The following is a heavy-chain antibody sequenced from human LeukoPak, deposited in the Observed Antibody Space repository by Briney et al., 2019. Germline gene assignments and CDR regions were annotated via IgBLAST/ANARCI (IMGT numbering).Heavy chain of an antibody. CDR3: AGTIMGATRPSPDY. CDR2: IRYDGSNK. J-gene: IGHJ4*02. V-gene: IGHV3-30*02. D-gene: IGHD1-26*01. Sequence: GGSLRLSCAASGFTFSSYGMHWVRQTPGKGLEWVAFIRYDGSNKNHADSVKGRFTVSRDNSRNTVFLQMNSLRADDTAVYYCAGTIMGATRPSPDYWGQGNLVTVSS. CDR1: GFTFSSYG.